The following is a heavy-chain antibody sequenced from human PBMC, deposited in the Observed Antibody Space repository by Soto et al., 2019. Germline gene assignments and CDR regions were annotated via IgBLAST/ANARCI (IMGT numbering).Heavy chain of an antibody. CDR2: IYHSGGT. CDR1: GGSVSSTNW. J-gene: IGHJ4*02. V-gene: IGHV4-4*02. CDR3: ARDRAVSARGSFDY. D-gene: IGHD6-19*01. Sequence: QVQLQESGPGLVEPSGTLSLTCAVSGGSVSSTNWWSWVRQPPGKGLEWIGEIYHSGGTYYNPSLKSRVTISVDKSKNQFSLRLSSVTAADTAVYFCARDRAVSARGSFDYWGQGTLVTVSS.